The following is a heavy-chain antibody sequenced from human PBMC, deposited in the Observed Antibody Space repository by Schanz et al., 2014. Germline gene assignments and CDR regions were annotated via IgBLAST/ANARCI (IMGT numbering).Heavy chain of an antibody. J-gene: IGHJ4*02. V-gene: IGHV3-11*01. CDR2: IGNGGVTI. CDR3: ARIGGSVFDY. CDR1: GFPFSDYF. D-gene: IGHD3-10*01. Sequence: VPLVESGGGLVQPGGSLRLSCSASGFPFSDYFMAWIRQPPGRGLEWVSYIGNGGVTIYYADSVKGRFTISRDNSKNSLYLQMNSLRAEDTAVYYCARIGGSVFDYWAQGTLVTVSS.